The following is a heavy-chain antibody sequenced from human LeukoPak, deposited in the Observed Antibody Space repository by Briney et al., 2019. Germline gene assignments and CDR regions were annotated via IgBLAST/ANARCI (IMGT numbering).Heavy chain of an antibody. CDR1: GYTFTSYG. CDR3: ARVKGNYYGSGSYYGDY. J-gene: IGHJ4*02. V-gene: IGHV1-18*01. CDR2: ISAYNGNT. D-gene: IGHD3-10*01. Sequence: ASVKVSCKVSGYTFTSYGISWVRQAPGQGLEWMGWISAYNGNTNYAQKLQGRVTMTPDTSTSTAYMELRSLRSDDTAVYYCARVKGNYYGSGSYYGDYWGQGTLVTVSS.